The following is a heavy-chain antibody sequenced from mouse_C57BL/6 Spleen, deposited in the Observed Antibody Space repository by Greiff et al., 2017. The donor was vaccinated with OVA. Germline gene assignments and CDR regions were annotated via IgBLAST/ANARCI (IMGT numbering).Heavy chain of an antibody. CDR3: ARVVTTDYYAMDY. J-gene: IGHJ4*01. D-gene: IGHD2-2*01. Sequence: VMLVESGPGLVQPSQSLSITCTVSGFSLTSYGVHWVRQSPGKGLEWLGVIWSGGSTDYNAAFISRLSISKDNSKSQVFFKMNSLQADDTAIDYCARVVTTDYYAMDYGGQGTSVTVSS. CDR2: IWSGGST. V-gene: IGHV2-2*01. CDR1: GFSLTSYG.